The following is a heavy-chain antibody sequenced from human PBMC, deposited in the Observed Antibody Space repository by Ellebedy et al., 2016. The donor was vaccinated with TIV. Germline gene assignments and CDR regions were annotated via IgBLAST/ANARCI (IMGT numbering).Heavy chain of an antibody. D-gene: IGHD4-23*01. V-gene: IGHV4-59*01. CDR3: ARTSVVTGQWPRDFDL. CDR1: GGSISSYS. Sequence: SETLSLTXTVSGGSISSYSWSWIRQPPGKGLQIRQPPGKGLEGIGYMHYIGTTNYNPSLNSRVTISVDTSETQFSLKLRSVTAADTAVYYCARTSVVTGQWPRDFDLWGRGTLVTVSS. J-gene: IGHJ2*01. CDR2: MHYIGTT.